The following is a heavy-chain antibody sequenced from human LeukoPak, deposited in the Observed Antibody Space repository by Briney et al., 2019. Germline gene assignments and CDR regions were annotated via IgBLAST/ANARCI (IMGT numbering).Heavy chain of an antibody. CDR1: GGSFSGYY. D-gene: IGHD3-22*01. J-gene: IGHJ4*02. V-gene: IGHV4-34*01. CDR2: INHSGST. CDR3: ARGGWWYYDSSGYYYYRY. Sequence: PSETLSLTCAVYGGSFSGYYWSWIRQPPGKGLEWIGEINHSGSTNYNPSLKSRATISVDTSKNQFSLKLSSVTAADTAVYYCARGGWWYYDSSGYYYYRYWGQGTLVTVSS.